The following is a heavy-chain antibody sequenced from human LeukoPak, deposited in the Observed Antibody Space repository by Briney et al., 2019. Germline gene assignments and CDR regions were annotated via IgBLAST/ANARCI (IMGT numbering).Heavy chain of an antibody. CDR1: GGSISSYY. CDR3: ARDYDILTGLWDNWFDP. J-gene: IGHJ5*02. V-gene: IGHV4-4*07. D-gene: IGHD3-9*01. Sequence: SETLSLTCTVSGGSISSYYWSWIRQPAGKGLEWIGRIYTSGSTNYNPSLKSRVTMSVDTSKNQFSLKLSSVTAADTAVYYCARDYDILTGLWDNWFDPWGQGTLVTVSS. CDR2: IYTSGST.